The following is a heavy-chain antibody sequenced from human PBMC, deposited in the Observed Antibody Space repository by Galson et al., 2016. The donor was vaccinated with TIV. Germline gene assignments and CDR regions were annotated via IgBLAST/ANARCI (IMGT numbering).Heavy chain of an antibody. CDR3: ARSSGGSLED. D-gene: IGHD3-22*01. V-gene: IGHV2-70*11. Sequence: PALVKPTQTLTLTYTFSGFSLTTPGMCVSWIRQPPGKALEWLARIDWEDDKYYSTSLKTRLTISKDTSKNQVVLKMTNLDPADAATYDCARSSGGSLEDWGRGTLVTVSS. CDR1: GFSLTTPGMC. J-gene: IGHJ4*02. CDR2: IDWEDDK.